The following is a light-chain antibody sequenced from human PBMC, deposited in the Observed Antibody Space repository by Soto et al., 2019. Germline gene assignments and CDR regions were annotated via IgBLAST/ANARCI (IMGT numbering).Light chain of an antibody. Sequence: EIVLTQSPGTLSLSPGERATLSCRASQSVSSSYLAWYQQKPGQAPRLLIYGASSRATGIPARFSGSGSGTDFTLTLSSLEPEDFAVYYCQQRSNWPPAITFGQGTRLEIK. CDR3: QQRSNWPPAIT. CDR2: GAS. CDR1: QSVSSSY. J-gene: IGKJ5*01. V-gene: IGKV3D-20*02.